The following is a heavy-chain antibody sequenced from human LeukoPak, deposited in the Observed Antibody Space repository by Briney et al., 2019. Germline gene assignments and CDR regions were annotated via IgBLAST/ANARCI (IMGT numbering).Heavy chain of an antibody. CDR3: AKDRDAVVTAIHAFDI. J-gene: IGHJ3*02. V-gene: IGHV3-21*01. Sequence: GGSLRLSCAASGFTFSSYWMSWVRQAPGKGLEWVSSISSSSSYIYYADSVKGRFTISRDNAKNSLYLQMNSLRAEDTAVYYCAKDRDAVVTAIHAFDIWGQGTMVTVSS. CDR1: GFTFSSYW. D-gene: IGHD2-21*02. CDR2: ISSSSSYI.